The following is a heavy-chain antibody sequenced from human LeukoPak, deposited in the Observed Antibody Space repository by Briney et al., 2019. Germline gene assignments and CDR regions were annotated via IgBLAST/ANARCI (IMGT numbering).Heavy chain of an antibody. D-gene: IGHD7-27*01. CDR1: GGSISSSSYY. J-gene: IGHJ6*02. V-gene: IGHV4-30-2*01. Sequence: SETLSLTCTVSGGSISSSSYYWGWIRQPPGKGLEWIGYIYHSGSTYYNPSLKSRVTISVDRSKNQFSLKLSSVTAADTAVYYCARGRPLTGKSRYGMDVWGQGTTVTVSS. CDR3: ARGRPLTGKSRYGMDV. CDR2: IYHSGST.